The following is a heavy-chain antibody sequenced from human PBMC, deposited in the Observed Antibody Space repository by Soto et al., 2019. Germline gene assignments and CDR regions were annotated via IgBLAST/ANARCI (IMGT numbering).Heavy chain of an antibody. Sequence: GGSLRLSCAASGFNFSNYEMNWVRQAPGKGLEWVSAISGSGGSTYYADSVKGRFTISRDNSKNTLYLQMNSLRAEDTAVYYCAKGASAAVFDYWGEGTLGTVSS. CDR3: AKGASAAVFDY. V-gene: IGHV3-23*01. J-gene: IGHJ4*02. CDR2: ISGSGGST. CDR1: GFNFSNYE. D-gene: IGHD6-13*01.